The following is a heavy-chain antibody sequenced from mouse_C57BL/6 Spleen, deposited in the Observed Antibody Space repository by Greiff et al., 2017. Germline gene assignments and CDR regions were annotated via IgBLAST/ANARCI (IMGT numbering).Heavy chain of an antibody. CDR3: ARSTTVVSYFDY. CDR1: GYTFTSYW. CDR2: IYPGSGST. V-gene: IGHV1-55*01. J-gene: IGHJ2*01. Sequence: VQLQQPGAELVKPGASVKMSCKASGYTFTSYWITWVKQRPGQGLEWIGDIYPGSGSTNYNEKFKSKATLTVDTSSSTAYMQVSSLTSEDSAVYYSARSTTVVSYFDYWGQGTTLTVSS. D-gene: IGHD1-1*01.